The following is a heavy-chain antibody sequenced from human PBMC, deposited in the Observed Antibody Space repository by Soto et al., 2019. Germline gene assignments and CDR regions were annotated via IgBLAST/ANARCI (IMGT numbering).Heavy chain of an antibody. V-gene: IGHV4-34*01. Sequence: PSETLSLSCAVYGGSFSCSYWTWIRQPPGTGLEWIGEINHSGSTNYNPSLKSRVTISVDTSKNQFSLKLTSVTAADTAVYYCARDKITGLFDYWGQGTLVTVS. CDR3: ARDKITGLFDY. J-gene: IGHJ4*02. CDR1: GGSFSCSY. D-gene: IGHD2-8*02. CDR2: INHSGST.